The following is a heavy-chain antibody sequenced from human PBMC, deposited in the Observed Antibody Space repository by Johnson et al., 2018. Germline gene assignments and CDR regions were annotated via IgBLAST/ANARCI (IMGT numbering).Heavy chain of an antibody. CDR1: GFTFSTSA. V-gene: IGHV3-30*18. CDR2: VAYDGRNK. Sequence: QVQLVQPGGGAVQHRRSLRLSCAASGFTFSTSAMYWLRQDPGKGLEWVAVVAYDGRNKYYADSVTGRFTITRDNSKNTLYLQMNSLSAEETVVYYCAKELRYCSGSSCVVNYYYMDGWGKGATVNVSS. D-gene: IGHD2-15*01. J-gene: IGHJ6*03. CDR3: AKELRYCSGSSCVVNYYYMDG.